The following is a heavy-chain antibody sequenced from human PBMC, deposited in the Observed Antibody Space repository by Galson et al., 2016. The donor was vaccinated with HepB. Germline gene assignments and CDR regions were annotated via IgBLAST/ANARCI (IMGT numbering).Heavy chain of an antibody. J-gene: IGHJ4*02. Sequence: SLRLSCAASEFTFSTYGMNWVRQAPGKGLEWVALIWHDGSNTYYADSVKGRFTISRDNPKNTLYLQMNSLKVEDTAVYYCAREMHVAAAAAFDFWGRGTLVTVSS. V-gene: IGHV3-33*01. CDR1: EFTFSTYG. CDR2: IWHDGSNT. CDR3: AREMHVAAAAAFDF. D-gene: IGHD6-13*01.